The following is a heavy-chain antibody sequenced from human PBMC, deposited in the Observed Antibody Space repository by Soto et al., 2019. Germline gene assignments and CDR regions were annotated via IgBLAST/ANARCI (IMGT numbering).Heavy chain of an antibody. CDR3: ARDLGEVYAT. CDR2: ISSSSSYI. Sequence: EVQLVASGGGLVKPGGSLRLSCAGSGFTFSSSTMTWVRQAPGQGLEWVSSISSSSSYIYQPDSLKGRFTISRDNAKNSVFLQMSSLRAEDTAVYYCARDLGEVYATWGQGTLVTVSS. D-gene: IGHD2-8*01. CDR1: GFTFSSST. V-gene: IGHV3-21*01. J-gene: IGHJ5*02.